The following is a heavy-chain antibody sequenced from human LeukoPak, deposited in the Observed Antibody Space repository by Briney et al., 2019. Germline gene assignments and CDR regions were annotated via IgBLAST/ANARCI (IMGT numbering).Heavy chain of an antibody. V-gene: IGHV3-30*02. J-gene: IGHJ4*02. D-gene: IGHD3-9*01. CDR1: EFTFGSTG. Sequence: GGSLRLSCAASEFTFGSTGMHWVRLPPGKGLEWVALLRYDGITKYYAESVQGRFTISRDISKSTLYLEMNSLRAEDTAVYYCASGYGWLSSNWGRGTLVTVSS. CDR3: ASGYGWLSSN. CDR2: LRYDGITK.